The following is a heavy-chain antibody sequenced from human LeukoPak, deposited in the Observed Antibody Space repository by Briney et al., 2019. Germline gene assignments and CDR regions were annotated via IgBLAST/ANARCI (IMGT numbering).Heavy chain of an antibody. D-gene: IGHD2/OR15-2a*01. CDR2: MNPNSGNT. V-gene: IGHV1-8*03. J-gene: IGHJ3*02. Sequence: ASVKVSCKASGGTFSSYAISWVRQAPGQGLEWMGWMNPNSGNTGYAQKFQGRVTITRNTSISTAYMELSSLRSEDTAVYYCARDYVMDAFDIWGQGTMVTVSS. CDR1: GGTFSSYA. CDR3: ARDYVMDAFDI.